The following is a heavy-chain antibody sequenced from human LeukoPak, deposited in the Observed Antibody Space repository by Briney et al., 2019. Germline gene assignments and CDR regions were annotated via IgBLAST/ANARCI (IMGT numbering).Heavy chain of an antibody. CDR2: ISGSGGST. J-gene: IGHJ4*02. CDR1: GFTFSSYG. V-gene: IGHV3-23*01. CDR3: ARDLAAAGR. D-gene: IGHD6-13*01. Sequence: GGSLRLSCAASGFTFSSYGMSWFRQAPGKGLEWLSAISGSGGSTYYADPVQGRFTISRDNAKNSLYLQMNSLRAEDTGVYYCARDLAAAGRWGQGTLVTVSS.